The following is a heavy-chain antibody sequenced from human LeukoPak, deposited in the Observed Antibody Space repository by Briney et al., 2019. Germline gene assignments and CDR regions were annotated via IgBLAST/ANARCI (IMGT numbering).Heavy chain of an antibody. V-gene: IGHV1-69*13. CDR1: GGTFSSYA. J-gene: IGHJ6*02. Sequence: SVKVSCKASGGTFSSYAISWVRQAPGQGLEWMGGIIPIFGTANYAQKFQGRVTITADESTSTAYMELSSLRSEDTAVYYCASRAAYCGGDCYLGVYYYGMDVWGQGTTVTVSS. D-gene: IGHD2-21*02. CDR2: IIPIFGTA. CDR3: ASRAAYCGGDCYLGVYYYGMDV.